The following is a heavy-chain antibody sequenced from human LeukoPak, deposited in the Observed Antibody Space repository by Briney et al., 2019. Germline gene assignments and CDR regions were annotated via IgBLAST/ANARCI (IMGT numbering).Heavy chain of an antibody. Sequence: GGSLRLSCAPSGFTFNNYFMSWIRQAPGKGLKWVSYISSSGSTVYYAGSVKGRVTASRDNAKNSLYLQMNSLRAEDTAVYYCARGLAVAANCFDYWGQGTLVTVSS. CDR2: ISSSGSTV. CDR1: GFTFNNYF. CDR3: ARGLAVAANCFDY. D-gene: IGHD6-19*01. V-gene: IGHV3-11*04. J-gene: IGHJ4*02.